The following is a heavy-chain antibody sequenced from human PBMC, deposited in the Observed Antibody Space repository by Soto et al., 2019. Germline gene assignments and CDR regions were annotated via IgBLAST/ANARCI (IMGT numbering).Heavy chain of an antibody. CDR2: MYHSGNT. Sequence: SETLSLTCTVSGGSISSGDFYCSWIRQHPGKGLEWIGYMYHSGNTYYNPSLKSRVTMSLDTSKNQFSLKLTSVTAADTAVYYCVRYYYASSGLNWLDPWGQRTLVTVSS. CDR3: VRYYYASSGLNWLDP. D-gene: IGHD3-22*01. V-gene: IGHV4-31*03. CDR1: GGSISSGDFY. J-gene: IGHJ5*02.